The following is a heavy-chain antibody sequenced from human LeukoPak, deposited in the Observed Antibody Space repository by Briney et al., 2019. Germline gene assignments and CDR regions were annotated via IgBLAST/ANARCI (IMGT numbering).Heavy chain of an antibody. CDR1: GGSISSYY. V-gene: IGHV4-59*08. Sequence: PSETLSLTCTVSGGSISSYYWSWIRQPPGKGLAWIGYIYYSGSTNYNPSLKSRVTISVDTSKNQFSLKLSSVTAADTAVYYCAGESSTLFVRAGPHYYYCGMDVWGQGTTVTVSS. CDR3: AGESSTLFVRAGPHYYYCGMDV. D-gene: IGHD2-2*01. CDR2: IYYSGST. J-gene: IGHJ6*02.